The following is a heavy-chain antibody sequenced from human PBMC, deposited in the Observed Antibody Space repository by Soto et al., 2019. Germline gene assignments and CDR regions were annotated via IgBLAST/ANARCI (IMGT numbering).Heavy chain of an antibody. CDR3: ASEPTYYDSFSGYFDWFDP. Sequence: GGSLRLSCAASGFTFSSYSMNWVRQAPGKGLEWVSSISSSSSYIYYADSVKGRFTVSRDNAKNSLYLQMNSLRAEDTAVYYCASEPTYYDSFSGYFDWFDPWRQGTLVTVSS. CDR1: GFTFSSYS. V-gene: IGHV3-21*01. J-gene: IGHJ5*02. CDR2: ISSSSSYI. D-gene: IGHD3-9*01.